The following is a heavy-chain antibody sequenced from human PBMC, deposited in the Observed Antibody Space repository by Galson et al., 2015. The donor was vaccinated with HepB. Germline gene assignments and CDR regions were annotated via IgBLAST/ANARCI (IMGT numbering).Heavy chain of an antibody. Sequence: SLRLSCAASGFTFSYYAMSWVRQAPGKGLEWISAITPSGDNTYSADSLKGRFTISRDNSRNTLFLQMNSLRADDTAIYFCAKVFPEKVDGWYRQALYYFDYWGQGTLVTVSS. D-gene: IGHD6-19*01. CDR2: ITPSGDNT. CDR3: AKVFPEKVDGWYRQALYYFDY. V-gene: IGHV3-23*01. J-gene: IGHJ4*02. CDR1: GFTFSYYA.